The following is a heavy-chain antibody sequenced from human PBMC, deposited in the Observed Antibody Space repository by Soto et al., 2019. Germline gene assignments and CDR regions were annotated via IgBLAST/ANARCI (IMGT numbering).Heavy chain of an antibody. J-gene: IGHJ5*02. D-gene: IGHD2-2*01. V-gene: IGHV3-33*01. CDR3: ARDVVLVPAAGSFDP. CDR1: GFTFSSYG. Sequence: QVQLVESGGGVVQPGRSLRLSCAASGFTFSSYGMHWVRQAPGKGLEWVAVIWYDGSNKYYADSVKGRFTISRDNSKNPLYLQMNSLRAEDTAVYYCARDVVLVPAAGSFDPWGQGTLVTVSS. CDR2: IWYDGSNK.